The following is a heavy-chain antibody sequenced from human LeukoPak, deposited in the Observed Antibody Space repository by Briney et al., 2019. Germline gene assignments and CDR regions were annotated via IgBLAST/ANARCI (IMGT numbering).Heavy chain of an antibody. Sequence: SVKVSCKASGGTFSSYAISWVRQAPGQGLEWMGGIIPIFGTANYAQKFQGRVTITADESTSTAYMELSSLRGEDTALYYCTKDLRYYYADNLSEMDDHDYWGQGTLVTVSS. CDR2: IIPIFGTA. CDR3: TKDLRYYYADNLSEMDDHDY. V-gene: IGHV1-69*01. J-gene: IGHJ4*02. CDR1: GGTFSSYA. D-gene: IGHD4-23*01.